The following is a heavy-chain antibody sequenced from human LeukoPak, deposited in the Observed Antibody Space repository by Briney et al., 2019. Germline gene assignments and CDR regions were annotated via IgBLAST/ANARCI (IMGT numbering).Heavy chain of an antibody. CDR2: ISSSSSTI. CDR1: GFTFSSYS. D-gene: IGHD6-13*01. J-gene: IGHJ6*03. Sequence: GGSLRLSCAASGFTFSSYSMNWVRQAPGKGLEWVSYISSSSSTIYYADSVKGRFTISRDNAKNSLYLQMNSLRAEDTAVYYCARMQQNYYYYYMDVWGKGTTVTVSS. CDR3: ARMQQNYYYYYMDV. V-gene: IGHV3-48*01.